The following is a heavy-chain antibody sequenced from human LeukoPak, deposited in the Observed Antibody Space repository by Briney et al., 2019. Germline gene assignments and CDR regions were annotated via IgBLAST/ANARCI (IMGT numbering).Heavy chain of an antibody. CDR2: INPNSGDT. V-gene: IGHV1-2*04. J-gene: IGHJ6*02. D-gene: IGHD6-13*01. Sequence: ASVKVSCKAFGYTFTGYYIHWVRQAPGQGLEWMGWINPNSGDTNFAQKFQVWVTMTRDTSISTAYMELSSLRSEDTAVYYCAREAAAGDYYYYGMDVWGQGTTVTVSS. CDR3: AREAAAGDYYYYGMDV. CDR1: GYTFTGYY.